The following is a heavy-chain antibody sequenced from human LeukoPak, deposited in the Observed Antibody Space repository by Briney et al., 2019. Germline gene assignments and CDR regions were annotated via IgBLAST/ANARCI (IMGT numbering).Heavy chain of an antibody. V-gene: IGHV4-59*11. CDR2: IDYSGST. J-gene: IGHJ4*02. CDR1: GGSITSHY. CDR3: ARGLGGHCTGGSCYLFAY. D-gene: IGHD2-15*01. Sequence: SEALSLTCTVSGGSITSHYWSWIRQPPGKGLEWIGYIDYSGSTNYNPSLKSRVTISVDTSKNRFSLKLRSVTAADMAVYYCARGLGGHCTGGSCYLFAYWGQGTLVTVSS.